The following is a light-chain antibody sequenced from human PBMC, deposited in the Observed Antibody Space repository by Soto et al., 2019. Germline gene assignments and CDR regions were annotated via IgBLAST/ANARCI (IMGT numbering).Light chain of an antibody. Sequence: DIVMTQSPDSLAVSLGERATINCKSSQSVLYSSNNKNYLAWYQQKPGQPPKLLIYWASTRESGVPDRFSGSGSGTDFTRTISSLQAEDVAVYYCQQYYSTPPSLTFGGGTKVEIK. CDR3: QQYYSTPPSLT. CDR2: WAS. V-gene: IGKV4-1*01. J-gene: IGKJ4*01. CDR1: QSVLYSSNNKNY.